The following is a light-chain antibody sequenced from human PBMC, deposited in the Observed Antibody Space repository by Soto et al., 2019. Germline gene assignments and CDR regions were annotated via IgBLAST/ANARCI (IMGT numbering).Light chain of an antibody. J-gene: IGKJ4*01. Sequence: EIVMTQSPATLSVSPGESATLSCRASQSVSSDLAWYQQKPGQAPRLLIYYTSTRATGFPARFSGGGSGTEFTLTISSLQSEDFAVYYCQQYNSWPLTFGGGTKVDIK. CDR3: QQYNSWPLT. CDR1: QSVSSD. CDR2: YTS. V-gene: IGKV3-15*01.